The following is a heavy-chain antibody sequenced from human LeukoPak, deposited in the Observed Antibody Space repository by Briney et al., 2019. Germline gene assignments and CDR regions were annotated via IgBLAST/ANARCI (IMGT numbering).Heavy chain of an antibody. J-gene: IGHJ5*02. D-gene: IGHD2-2*01. V-gene: IGHV3-23*01. CDR2: ISGSGGST. Sequence: GGSLRLSCAASGFTFSSYGMSWVRQAPGKGLEWVSAISGSGGSTYYADSVKGRFTISRDNSKNTLYLQMNSLRAEDTAVYYCAKDGDIVVVPATRWFDPWGQGTLVTASS. CDR3: AKDGDIVVVPATRWFDP. CDR1: GFTFSSYG.